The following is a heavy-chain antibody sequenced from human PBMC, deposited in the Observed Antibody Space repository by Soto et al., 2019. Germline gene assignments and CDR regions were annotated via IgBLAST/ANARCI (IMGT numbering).Heavy chain of an antibody. J-gene: IGHJ4*02. CDR3: AIHFYYGSGSYYAVDY. Sequence: EVQLLESGGGLVQPGGSLRLSCVVSGFTFNNYAMNWVRQAPGKGLEWVSGISASGGSTYYADSVKGRFTISRDGSKHTLYLQMNSLRADDTAIYYCAIHFYYGSGSYYAVDYWGQGTLVTVSS. D-gene: IGHD3-10*01. CDR2: ISASGGST. CDR1: GFTFNNYA. V-gene: IGHV3-23*01.